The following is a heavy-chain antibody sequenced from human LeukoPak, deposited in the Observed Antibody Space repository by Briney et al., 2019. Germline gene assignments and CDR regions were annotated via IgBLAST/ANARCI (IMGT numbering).Heavy chain of an antibody. CDR3: AREPYSSPSVWFDP. D-gene: IGHD6-6*01. V-gene: IGHV1-18*01. CDR1: GYTFTSYG. J-gene: IGHJ5*02. CDR2: ISAYNGNT. Sequence: ASVKVSCKASGYTFTSYGISWVRQAPGQGLEWMGWISAYNGNTNYAQKLQGRVTMTTDTSTSTAYMELRSLRSDDTAVYYCAREPYSSPSVWFDPWGQGTLVTVSS.